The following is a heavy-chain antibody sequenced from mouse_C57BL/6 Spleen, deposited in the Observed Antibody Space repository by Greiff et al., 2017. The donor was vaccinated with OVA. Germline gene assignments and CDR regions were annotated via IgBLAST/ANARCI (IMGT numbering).Heavy chain of an antibody. D-gene: IGHD3-2*02. Sequence: QVQLQQPGAELVKPGASVKLSCKASGYTFTSYWMQWVKQRPGQGLEWIGEIDPSDSYTNYNQKFKGKATLTVDTSSSTAYMQLSSLTSEDSAVYYCARIDSSGYGDYWGQGTTLTVSS. J-gene: IGHJ2*01. CDR3: ARIDSSGYGDY. V-gene: IGHV1-50*01. CDR2: IDPSDSYT. CDR1: GYTFTSYW.